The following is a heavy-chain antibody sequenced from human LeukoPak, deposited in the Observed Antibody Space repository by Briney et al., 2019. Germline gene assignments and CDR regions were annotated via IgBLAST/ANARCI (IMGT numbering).Heavy chain of an antibody. CDR1: GYTFTTYG. J-gene: IGHJ5*02. Sequence: ASVKVSCKASGYTFTTYGITWVRQAPGQGLEWMGRISANNGNTNYAERLQGRVTMTTDTSTSTAYMELTSLRSDDTAVYYCARYYYYGSGSYRPDPWGQGTLVTVSS. CDR3: ARYYYYGSGSYRPDP. CDR2: ISANNGNT. D-gene: IGHD3-10*01. V-gene: IGHV1-18*01.